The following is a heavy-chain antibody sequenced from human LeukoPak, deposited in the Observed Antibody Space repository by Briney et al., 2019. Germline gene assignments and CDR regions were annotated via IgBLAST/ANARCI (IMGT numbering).Heavy chain of an antibody. V-gene: IGHV1-18*01. J-gene: IGHJ5*02. D-gene: IGHD2-15*01. Sequence: ASVKVSCKASGYTFTSYGISWVRQAPGQGLEWKGWISAYNGNTNYAQKLQGRVTMTTDTSTSTAYMELRSLRSDDTAVYYCARDGVVVVAAEMGFDPWGQGTPVTVSS. CDR1: GYTFTSYG. CDR3: ARDGVVVVAAEMGFDP. CDR2: ISAYNGNT.